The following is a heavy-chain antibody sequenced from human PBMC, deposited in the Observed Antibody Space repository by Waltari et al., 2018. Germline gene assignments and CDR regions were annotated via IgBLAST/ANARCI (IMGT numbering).Heavy chain of an antibody. CDR2: VQSSGST. D-gene: IGHD1-7*01. CDR1: GDSLGTNS. V-gene: IGHV4-59*01. Sequence: QVQLRESGPGLVKSSETLSLTCAVSGDSLGTNSRSWIRQSPGKGLEWIGYVQSSGSTDYNPSFRGRVTMSADASKNQFSLTLKSLTAADTATYFCARALWRVGTRGDFFDIWGRGTTVTVS. CDR3: ARALWRVGTRGDFFDI. J-gene: IGHJ3*02.